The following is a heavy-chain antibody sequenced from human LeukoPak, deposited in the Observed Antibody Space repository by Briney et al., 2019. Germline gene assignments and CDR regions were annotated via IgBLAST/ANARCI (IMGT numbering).Heavy chain of an antibody. CDR3: ARPNITSYYDSRGYDAFEV. CDR1: GYRFNAYW. Sequence: KTGESLQISCKGSGYRFNAYWIAWVRQMPGKGLEWMGIIYPDDSDTRYSPSFQGQVTISADKSVRTAYLQWSSLKASDTAMYYCARPNITSYYDSRGYDAFEVWGQGTMVTVSS. D-gene: IGHD3-22*01. CDR2: IYPDDSDT. J-gene: IGHJ3*01. V-gene: IGHV5-51*01.